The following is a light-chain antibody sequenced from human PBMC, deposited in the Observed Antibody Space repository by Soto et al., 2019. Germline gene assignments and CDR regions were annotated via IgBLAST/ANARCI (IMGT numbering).Light chain of an antibody. V-gene: IGLV2-23*02. J-gene: IGLJ1*01. CDR2: EVS. Sequence: QSVLTQPASVSGSPGQSITISCTGTSSDVGSYNLVSWYQQHPGKAPKLMIYEVSKRPSGVSNRFSGSKSGNTASLTISGLQAEDEADYYCCSYAGSSIFYIFGTGTQLTVL. CDR1: SSDVGSYNL. CDR3: CSYAGSSIFYI.